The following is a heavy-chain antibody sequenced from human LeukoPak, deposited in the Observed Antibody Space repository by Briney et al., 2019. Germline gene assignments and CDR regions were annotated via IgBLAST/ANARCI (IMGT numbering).Heavy chain of an antibody. Sequence: GGSLRLSCGASGFTFSTYHMNWVRQAPGKGLEWVSSISSISTYMYYADSVKGRFTISRDNAKNSLYLQMNSLRAEDTAVYYCARDPSIAVAGEFDYWGQGTLVTVSS. CDR2: ISSISTYM. CDR1: GFTFSTYH. D-gene: IGHD6-19*01. J-gene: IGHJ4*02. CDR3: ARDPSIAVAGEFDY. V-gene: IGHV3-21*01.